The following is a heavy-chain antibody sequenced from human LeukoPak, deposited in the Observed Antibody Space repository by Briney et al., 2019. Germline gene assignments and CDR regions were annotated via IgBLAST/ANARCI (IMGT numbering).Heavy chain of an antibody. CDR1: GFTFNNYW. J-gene: IGHJ4*02. CDR2: ISGTSSYI. Sequence: GGSLRLSCVASGFTFNNYWMSWVRQAPGKGLEWVSSISGTSSYIYYADSVKGRFTISRDNSKNTLYLQMNSLRAEDTAVYYCAVEWELPFDYWGQGTLVTVSS. D-gene: IGHD1-26*01. V-gene: IGHV3-21*01. CDR3: AVEWELPFDY.